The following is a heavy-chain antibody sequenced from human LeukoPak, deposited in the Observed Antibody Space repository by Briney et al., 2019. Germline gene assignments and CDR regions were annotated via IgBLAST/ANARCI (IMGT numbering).Heavy chain of an antibody. CDR1: GYTFTSYY. CDR3: ARGGIRYCSSTSCYTGWFDP. V-gene: IGHV1-46*01. Sequence: ASVKVSCKASGYTFTSYYMHWVRQAPGQGLEWMGIINPSGGSTSYPQKFQGRVTMTRDTSTSTVYMELSSLRSEDTAVYYCARGGIRYCSSTSCYTGWFDPWGQGTLVTVSS. CDR2: INPSGGST. J-gene: IGHJ5*02. D-gene: IGHD2-2*02.